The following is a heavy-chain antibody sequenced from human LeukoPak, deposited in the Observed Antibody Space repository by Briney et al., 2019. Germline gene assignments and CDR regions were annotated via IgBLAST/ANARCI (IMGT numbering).Heavy chain of an antibody. CDR2: IYYSGST. CDR3: ARLVGETVVNYYHYYMDV. J-gene: IGHJ6*03. D-gene: IGHD4-23*01. Sequence: SETLSLTCTVSGGSISSSSYYWGWIRQPPGKGLEWIGSIYYSGSTYYNPSLKCRVTISVDTSKNQFSLKLSSVTAADTAVYYCARLVGETVVNYYHYYMDVWGKGTTVTISS. V-gene: IGHV4-39*07. CDR1: GGSISSSSYY.